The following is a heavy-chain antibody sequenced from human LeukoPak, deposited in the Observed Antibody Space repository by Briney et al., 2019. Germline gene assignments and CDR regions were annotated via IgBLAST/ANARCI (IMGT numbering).Heavy chain of an antibody. Sequence: ASVKVSCKASGYTFTSYDINWVRQATGQGLEWMGRIIPIFGTANYAQKFQGRVTITTDESTSTAYMELSSLRSEDTAVYYCARGIAAAGYYFDYWGQGTLVTVSS. CDR1: GYTFTSYD. CDR3: ARGIAAAGYYFDY. D-gene: IGHD6-13*01. J-gene: IGHJ4*02. CDR2: IIPIFGTA. V-gene: IGHV1-69*05.